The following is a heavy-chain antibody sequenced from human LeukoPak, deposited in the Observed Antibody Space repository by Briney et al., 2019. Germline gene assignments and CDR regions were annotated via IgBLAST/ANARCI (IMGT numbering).Heavy chain of an antibody. Sequence: PSETLSLTCNVSGGSISSYYWSWIRQPPGKGLEWIGNIYYSGSTDYNPSLNSRVTISVDTSKNQFSLKLSSVTAADTAVYYCARDTSPYQTPEIWGQRTTVTVSS. D-gene: IGHD1-14*01. CDR2: IYYSGST. J-gene: IGHJ3*02. CDR1: GGSISSYY. CDR3: ARDTSPYQTPEI. V-gene: IGHV4-59*01.